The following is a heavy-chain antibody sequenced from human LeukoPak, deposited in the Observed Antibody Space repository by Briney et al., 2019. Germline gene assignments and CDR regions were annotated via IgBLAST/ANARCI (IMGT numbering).Heavy chain of an antibody. V-gene: IGHV4-34*01. D-gene: IGHD2-2*01. J-gene: IGHJ6*02. CDR2: INHSGRT. Sequence: NPSETLSLTCAVYGGSFSDYWGWIRQPPGKGLEWIGEINHSGRTYYNPSLKSRVTISVDTSKNQFPLQLRSVTAADTAVYYCARDVVVVPAAIHYGMDVWGQGTTVTVSS. CDR3: ARDVVVVPAAIHYGMDV. CDR1: GGSFSDY.